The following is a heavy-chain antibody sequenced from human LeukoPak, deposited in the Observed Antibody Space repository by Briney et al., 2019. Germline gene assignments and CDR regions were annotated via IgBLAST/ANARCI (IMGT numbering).Heavy chain of an antibody. CDR3: AKGAPALVSRYYFDY. V-gene: IGHV3-9*03. CDR2: INWNSGNI. J-gene: IGHJ4*02. Sequence: GGSLRLSCAASGFTFDDYAMHWVRQVPGKGLEWVSTINWNSGNIEYADSVKGRFTISRDNAKNSLYLQMNSLRPEDMALYYCAKGAPALVSRYYFDYWGQGTLVTVSS. D-gene: IGHD2-2*01. CDR1: GFTFDDYA.